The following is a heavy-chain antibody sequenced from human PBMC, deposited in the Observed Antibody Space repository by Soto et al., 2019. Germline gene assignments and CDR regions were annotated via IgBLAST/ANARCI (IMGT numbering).Heavy chain of an antibody. CDR2: ISSSSSTI. V-gene: IGHV3-48*02. CDR3: AREDYDFWSGYSLGYYGMDV. Sequence: GGSLRLSCAASGFTFSSYSMNWVRQAPGKGLEWVSYISSSSSTIYYADSVKGRFTISRDNAKNSLYLQMNSLRDEDTAVYYCAREDYDFWSGYSLGYYGMDVWGQGTTVTVSS. J-gene: IGHJ6*02. CDR1: GFTFSSYS. D-gene: IGHD3-3*01.